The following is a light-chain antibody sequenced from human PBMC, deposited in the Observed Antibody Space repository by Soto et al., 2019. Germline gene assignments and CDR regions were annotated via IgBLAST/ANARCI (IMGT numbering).Light chain of an antibody. V-gene: IGKV3D-7*01. CDR3: QQDYTRFT. J-gene: IGKJ3*01. CDR1: QSVSSSY. CDR2: GAS. Sequence: PGERVTLSCMASQSVSSSYLTWYQQKPGQAPRLLIYGASTRATSIPARFSGSGSGTDFTLTISSLQPEDFAVYYCQQDYTRFTFGPGTKVDIK.